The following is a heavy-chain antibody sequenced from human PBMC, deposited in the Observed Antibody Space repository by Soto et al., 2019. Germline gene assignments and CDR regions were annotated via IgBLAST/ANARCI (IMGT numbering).Heavy chain of an antibody. CDR1: GGSISGDGNY. D-gene: IGHD5-12*01. Sequence: SETLSLTCTVSGGSISGDGNYWSWIRQLPGRCLEWIGYIYYSGITYYNPSLKSRVTISVDPSKNQFSLKLSSVTAADTAVYYCATWLSDAFDIWGQGTMVTVSS. CDR2: IYYSGIT. J-gene: IGHJ3*02. CDR3: ATWLSDAFDI. V-gene: IGHV4-31*03.